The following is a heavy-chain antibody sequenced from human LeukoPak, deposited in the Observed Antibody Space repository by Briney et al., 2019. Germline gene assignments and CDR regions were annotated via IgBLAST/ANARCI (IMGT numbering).Heavy chain of an antibody. J-gene: IGHJ4*02. V-gene: IGHV3-48*03. D-gene: IGHD6-13*01. CDR3: ARASHSSSWYADY. Sequence: GGSLRLSCAASGFTFSSYEMNWVRQAPGKGLEWVSYISSSGSTIYYADSVKGRFTISRDNAKNSLYLQMNSLRAEDTAVYYCARASHSSSWYADYWGQGTLVTVSS. CDR1: GFTFSSYE. CDR2: ISSSGSTI.